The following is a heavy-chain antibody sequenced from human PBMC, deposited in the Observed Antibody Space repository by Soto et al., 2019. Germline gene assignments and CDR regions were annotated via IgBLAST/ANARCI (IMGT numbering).Heavy chain of an antibody. CDR2: ISHDGSNK. Sequence: QVQLEESGGGVVQPGRSLRLSCAASGFTFSSYGMHWVRQAPDKGLEWVAVISHDGSNKYYADSVKGRFTISRDNSKNTLYLQMNSLRAEDTAVYYCAKAKYSSSWYSYGMDVWGQGTTVTVSS. J-gene: IGHJ6*02. CDR1: GFTFSSYG. CDR3: AKAKYSSSWYSYGMDV. D-gene: IGHD6-13*01. V-gene: IGHV3-30*18.